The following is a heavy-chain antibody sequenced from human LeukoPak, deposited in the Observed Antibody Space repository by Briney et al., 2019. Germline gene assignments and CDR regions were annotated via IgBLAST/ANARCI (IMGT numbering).Heavy chain of an antibody. CDR3: AAAYCGGDCQYYYYMDV. CDR2: IIPIFGTA. Sequence: SVKVSCKASGCTFSSYAISWVRQAPGQGLEWMGGIIPIFGTASYAQKFQGRVTITADESTSTAYMELSSLRSEDTAVYYCAAAYCGGDCQYYYYMDVWGKGTTVTVSS. J-gene: IGHJ6*03. D-gene: IGHD2-21*02. V-gene: IGHV1-69*13. CDR1: GCTFSSYA.